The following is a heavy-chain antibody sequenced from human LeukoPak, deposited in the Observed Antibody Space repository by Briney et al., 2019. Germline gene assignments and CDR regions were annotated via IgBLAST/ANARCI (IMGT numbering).Heavy chain of an antibody. CDR2: IRGKTDGGTT. J-gene: IGHJ4*02. D-gene: IGHD5-18*01. V-gene: IGHV3-15*01. CDR1: GFTFSYAW. CDR3: TTEMDTAIYY. Sequence: GGSLRLSCAASGFTFSYAWMTWVRQAPGKGLEWVGRIRGKTDGGTTDYAAPVKGRFTISRDDSKNTLYLQMNSLRTEDTAVYYRTTEMDTAIYYWGQGTLVTVSS.